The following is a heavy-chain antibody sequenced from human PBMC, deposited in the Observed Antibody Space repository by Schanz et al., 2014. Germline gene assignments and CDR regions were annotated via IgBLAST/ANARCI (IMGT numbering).Heavy chain of an antibody. J-gene: IGHJ3*01. Sequence: QVQLVESGGGVVQREGSLRLSRAASGFTFSSYGMHWVRQAPGKGLEWVSTVYMSAASTRYADSVKGRFIISRDSSKNTLFLQMNSLRPEDTALYFCARDEGRDGYNLAFDVWGQGTLVTVSS. V-gene: IGHV3-NL1*01. D-gene: IGHD5-12*01. CDR1: GFTFSSYG. CDR2: VYMSAAST. CDR3: ARDEGRDGYNLAFDV.